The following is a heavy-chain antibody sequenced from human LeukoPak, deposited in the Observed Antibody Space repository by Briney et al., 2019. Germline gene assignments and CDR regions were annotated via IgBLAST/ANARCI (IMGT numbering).Heavy chain of an antibody. Sequence: SVKVSCKASGGTFSSYDISWVRQAPGQGLEWMGGIIPIFGTANYAQKFQGRVTITADESTSTAYMELSSLRSEDTAVYYCARDRRAMVTGDAFDIWGQGTMVTVSS. D-gene: IGHD5-18*01. V-gene: IGHV1-69*13. J-gene: IGHJ3*02. CDR1: GGTFSSYD. CDR3: ARDRRAMVTGDAFDI. CDR2: IIPIFGTA.